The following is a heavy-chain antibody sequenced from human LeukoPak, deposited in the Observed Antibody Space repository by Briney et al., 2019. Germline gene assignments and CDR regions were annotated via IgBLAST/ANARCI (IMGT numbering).Heavy chain of an antibody. J-gene: IGHJ6*02. V-gene: IGHV1-69*13. D-gene: IGHD3-3*01. Sequence: SVKVSRKASGDIFSTNAINWVRQAPGQGLEWMGRIIPFFDTTDYAQNFQGRVKIIADESTSTAYMELSSLRSEDTAIYYCARGEWYSDRSYYFGMDVWGQGTTVTVSS. CDR2: IIPFFDTT. CDR1: GDIFSTNA. CDR3: ARGEWYSDRSYYFGMDV.